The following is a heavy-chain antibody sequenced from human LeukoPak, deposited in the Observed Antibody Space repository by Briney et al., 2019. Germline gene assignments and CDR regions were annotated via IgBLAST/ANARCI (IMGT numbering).Heavy chain of an antibody. CDR3: ARGGINTWIYLADY. CDR2: IYLKSGGT. CDR1: GYTFTGYY. J-gene: IGHJ4*02. Sequence: GASVKVSCKASGYTFTGYYMHWVRQAPGQGLEWMGWIYLKSGGTNYVQKFQGRVTMTRDTSTSTAYMELSRLRSDDTAVYYCARGGINTWIYLADYWGQGTLVTVSS. D-gene: IGHD1-7*01. V-gene: IGHV1-2*02.